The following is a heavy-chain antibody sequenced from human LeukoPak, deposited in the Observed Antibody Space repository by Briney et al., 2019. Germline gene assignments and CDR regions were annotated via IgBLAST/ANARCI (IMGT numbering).Heavy chain of an antibody. CDR1: GFTFSDYW. CDR3: AGGVGWVIDL. J-gene: IGHJ5*02. V-gene: IGHV3-7*01. D-gene: IGHD3-22*01. Sequence: GGSLRLSCATSGFTFSDYWMNWVRQAPGKGLEWVANIKQDGSEKYYVDSLKGRFTIPRDNAKNSLYLQMNSLRADDTAVYYCAGGVGWVIDLWGQGTLVTVSS. CDR2: IKQDGSEK.